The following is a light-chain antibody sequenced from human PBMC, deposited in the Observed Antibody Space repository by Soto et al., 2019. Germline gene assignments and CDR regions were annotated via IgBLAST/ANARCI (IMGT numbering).Light chain of an antibody. V-gene: IGKV3-15*01. CDR2: GAS. J-gene: IGKJ4*01. CDR3: QQYHTWPIT. CDR1: QGVSRK. Sequence: IVIPQSPATLYVAPGERVTFSCRASQGVSRKLAWYQHTPGQAPRLLISGASTGDTGIPARFSGSGSWTEFTLTISSLQSEDGSIYYCQQYHTWPITFGGGTKVDIK.